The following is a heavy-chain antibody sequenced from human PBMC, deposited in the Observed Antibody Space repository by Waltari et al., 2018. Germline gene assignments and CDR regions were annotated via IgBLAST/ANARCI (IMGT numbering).Heavy chain of an antibody. J-gene: IGHJ4*02. V-gene: IGHV6-1*01. Sequence: QVQLQQSGPGLVKPSETLSLTCAISGDNVTNNSAAWHLTRQSPSRGLEWLGRTYYSAKWYSDYAVSVSGRITISPDTSKNQFSLQLNSVTPEDTAVYFCVRGGSFCSGGTCYGYFDYWGQGTLVTVSS. CDR3: VRGGSFCSGGTCYGYFDY. CDR2: TYYSAKWYS. D-gene: IGHD2-15*01. CDR1: GDNVTNNSAA.